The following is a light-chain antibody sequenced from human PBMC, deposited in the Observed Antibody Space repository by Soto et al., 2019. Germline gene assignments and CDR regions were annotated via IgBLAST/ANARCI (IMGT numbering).Light chain of an antibody. V-gene: IGLV2-14*01. CDR2: DVS. Sequence: QSVLTQPASVSGSPGQSITISCTGTSRDVGGYNYVSWYQQHPGKAPELMIHDVSNRPSGVSNRFSGSKSGNTAPLTISGLQAEDEAEYYCISYTSSSLYVFGTGTKVTVL. CDR3: ISYTSSSLYV. CDR1: SRDVGGYNY. J-gene: IGLJ1*01.